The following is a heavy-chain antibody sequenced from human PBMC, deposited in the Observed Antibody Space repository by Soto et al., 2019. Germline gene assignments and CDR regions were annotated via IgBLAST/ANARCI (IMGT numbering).Heavy chain of an antibody. J-gene: IGHJ4*02. V-gene: IGHV3-7*01. D-gene: IGHD4-17*01. CDR3: ARTNDYGDFLYYFDY. CDR2: IKQDGSEK. CDR1: GFTFSSYW. Sequence: EVQLVESGGGLVQPGGSLRLSCAASGFTFSSYWMSWVRQAPGKGLEWVANIKQDGSEKYYVDSVKGRFTISRDNAKNSLYLQMNSLRAEDTAVYYCARTNDYGDFLYYFDYWGQGTLVNVSS.